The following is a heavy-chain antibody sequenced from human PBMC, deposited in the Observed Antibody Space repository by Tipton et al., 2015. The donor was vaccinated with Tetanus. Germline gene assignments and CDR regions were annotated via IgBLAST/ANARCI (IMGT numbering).Heavy chain of an antibody. Sequence: QVQLVQSGAEVKKPGASVQVSCKASGYTFTGYYMYWVRQAPGQGLEWMGWIDPNSGGTVYAQKFQGRVTMTRDTSISTAYMELRSLRSDDTAVYYCARKRGDYIYYGMDVWGPGTTVTVS. CDR3: ARKRGDYIYYGMDV. J-gene: IGHJ6*02. D-gene: IGHD3-16*01. V-gene: IGHV1-2*02. CDR1: GYTFTGYY. CDR2: IDPNSGGT.